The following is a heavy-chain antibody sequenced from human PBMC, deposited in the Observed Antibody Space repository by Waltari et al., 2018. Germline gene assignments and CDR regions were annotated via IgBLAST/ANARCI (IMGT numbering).Heavy chain of an antibody. Sequence: QVHLLESGGGLVQPGGSLRLSCVASEFTFSDYGMHWVRQAQGKGLEWVAVIWVDGSYKYYSEFVKGRFTISRDNSKNTLYLQRNGLRAEDTAIYYCARDKGGSMYYLDYWGQGTLVTVSS. J-gene: IGHJ4*02. CDR1: EFTFSDYG. V-gene: IGHV3-33*01. CDR3: ARDKGGSMYYLDY. CDR2: IWVDGSYK. D-gene: IGHD3-10*01.